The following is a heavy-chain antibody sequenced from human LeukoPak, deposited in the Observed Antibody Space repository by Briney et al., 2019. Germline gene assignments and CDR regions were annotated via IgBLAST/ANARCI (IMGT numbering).Heavy chain of an antibody. J-gene: IGHJ3*02. V-gene: IGHV3-74*01. D-gene: IGHD3/OR15-3a*01. CDR1: GFTFSSYW. CDR3: ARWTGKGDAFDI. Sequence: EGSLRLSCAASGFTFSSYWMHWVRQAPGKGLVWVSRINSDGSSTSYADSVKGRFTISRDNAKNTLYLQMNSLRAEDTAVYYCARWTGKGDAFDIWGQGTMVTVPS. CDR2: INSDGSST.